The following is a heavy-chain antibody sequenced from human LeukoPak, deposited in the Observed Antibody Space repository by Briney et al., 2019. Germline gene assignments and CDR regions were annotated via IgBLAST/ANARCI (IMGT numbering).Heavy chain of an antibody. V-gene: IGHV4-59*08. D-gene: IGHD1-1*01. CDR1: GGSISSYY. Sequence: SETLSLTCTVSGGSISSYYWSWIRQPPGKGLEWIGYIYYSGSTNYNPSLKSRATISVDTSKNQFSLKLSSVTAADTAVYYCARHRSAGPPTTYYFDYWGQGTLVTVSS. J-gene: IGHJ4*02. CDR3: ARHRSAGPPTTYYFDY. CDR2: IYYSGST.